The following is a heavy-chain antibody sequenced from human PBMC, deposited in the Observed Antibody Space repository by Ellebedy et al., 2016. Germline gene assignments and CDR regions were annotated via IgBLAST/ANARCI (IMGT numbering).Heavy chain of an antibody. D-gene: IGHD6-19*01. J-gene: IGHJ5*02. V-gene: IGHV3-7*01. CDR1: GFTFSSYW. CDR3: AASIAVAGTSWFDP. Sequence: GESLKISCAASGFTFSSYWMSWVRQAPGKGLEWVANIKQDGSEKYYVDSVKGRFTISRDNAKNSLYLQMNSLRAEDTAVYYCAASIAVAGTSWFDPWGQGTLVTVSS. CDR2: IKQDGSEK.